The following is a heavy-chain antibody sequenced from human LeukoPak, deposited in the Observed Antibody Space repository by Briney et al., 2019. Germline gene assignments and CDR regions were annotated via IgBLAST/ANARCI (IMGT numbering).Heavy chain of an antibody. CDR3: ARAFELLWFGELSLGAFDP. J-gene: IGHJ5*02. Sequence: ASVKVSCKASGGTFSSYAISWVRQAPGQVLEWMGGIIPIFGTANYAQKFQGRVTITADKSTSTAYMELSSLRSEDTAVYYCARAFELLWFGELSLGAFDPWGQGTLVTVSS. V-gene: IGHV1-69*06. D-gene: IGHD3-10*01. CDR1: GGTFSSYA. CDR2: IIPIFGTA.